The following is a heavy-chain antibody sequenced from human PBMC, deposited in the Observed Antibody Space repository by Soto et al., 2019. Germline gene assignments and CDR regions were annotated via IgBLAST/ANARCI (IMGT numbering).Heavy chain of an antibody. V-gene: IGHV1-69*04. CDR2: IIPILGIA. D-gene: IGHD3-10*01. CDR3: ARESSGGYYYGSGSYPDAFDI. Sequence: GASVKVSCKASGGTFSSYTISWVRQAPGQGLEWMGRIIPILGIANYAQKFQGRVTITADKSTSTAYMELSSLRSEDTAVYYCARESSGGYYYGSGSYPDAFDIWGQGTMVTV. CDR1: GGTFSSYT. J-gene: IGHJ3*02.